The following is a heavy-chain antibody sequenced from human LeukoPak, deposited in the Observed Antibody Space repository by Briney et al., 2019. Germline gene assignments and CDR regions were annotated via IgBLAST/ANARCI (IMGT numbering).Heavy chain of an antibody. J-gene: IGHJ4*02. V-gene: IGHV3-23*01. CDR1: GFTFSSYA. CDR2: ISGSGGST. CDR3: AKDDVHIFDY. Sequence: GVSLRLSCAASGFTFSSYAMIWVRQAPGKGLEWVSAISGSGGSTYYADSVKGRFTISRDNSKNTLYLQMNSLRAEDTAVYYCAKDDVHIFDYWGQGTLVSVSS. D-gene: IGHD2-21*01.